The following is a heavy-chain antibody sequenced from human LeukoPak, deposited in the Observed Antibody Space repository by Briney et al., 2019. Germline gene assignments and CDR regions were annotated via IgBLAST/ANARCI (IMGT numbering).Heavy chain of an antibody. V-gene: IGHV4-31*03. CDR1: GGSIRSRGHY. D-gene: IGHD2-21*02. J-gene: IGHJ4*02. Sequence: SETLSLTCTISGGSIRSRGHYCSWIRQHPGKGLEWIGYSYYSGSTYYNPSLESRVTISVDTSKSQFSLSLSSVTAADTAVYFCAREMDCGADCYSYDCWGQGILVTVSS. CDR2: SYYSGST. CDR3: AREMDCGADCYSYDC.